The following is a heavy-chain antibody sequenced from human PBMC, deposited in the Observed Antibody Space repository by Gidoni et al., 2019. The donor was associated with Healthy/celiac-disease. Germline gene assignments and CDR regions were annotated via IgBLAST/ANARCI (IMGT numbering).Heavy chain of an antibody. J-gene: IGHJ6*02. CDR3: ARHMTTVPRYYYYGMDV. D-gene: IGHD4-17*01. CDR1: GYSFTSYW. Sequence: EVQLVQSGAEVKKPGESLKISCKGSGYSFTSYWIGWVRQMPGKGLEWMWIIYPGDSDTRYSPSFQGQVTIAADKSISTAYLQWSSLKASDTAMYYCARHMTTVPRYYYYGMDVWGQGTTVTVSS. V-gene: IGHV5-51*01. CDR2: IYPGDSDT.